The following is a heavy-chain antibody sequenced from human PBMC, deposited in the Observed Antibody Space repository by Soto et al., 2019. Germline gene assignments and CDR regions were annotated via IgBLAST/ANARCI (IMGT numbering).Heavy chain of an antibody. CDR2: ISPMFGAA. CDR3: AREAQVHTAAVVY. Sequence: QVQLVQSGAEMKKPGSSVKVSCQSSGGTFNTYAMNWERQAPGQGPEWMGDISPMFGAANYAPKFQGRVTITADASTGTSYMRLSSLTPEDTALYVCAREAQVHTAAVVYWGQGTRVTVSS. CDR1: GGTFNTYA. V-gene: IGHV1-69*19. D-gene: IGHD3-10*01. J-gene: IGHJ4*02.